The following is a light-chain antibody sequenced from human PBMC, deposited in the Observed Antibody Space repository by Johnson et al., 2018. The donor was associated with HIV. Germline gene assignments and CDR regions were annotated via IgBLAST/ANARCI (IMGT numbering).Light chain of an antibody. CDR1: SSNIGNNY. V-gene: IGLV1-51*02. CDR2: ENN. J-gene: IGLJ1*01. CDR3: GTWDNSLNPGGV. Sequence: QSVLTQPPSVSAAPGQKVTISCSGSSSNIGNNYVSWYQQLPGTAPKLLIYENNKRPSGVPDRFSGSKSGTSATLGITGLQTGDEADYYCGTWDNSLNPGGVVGAGTKVTVL.